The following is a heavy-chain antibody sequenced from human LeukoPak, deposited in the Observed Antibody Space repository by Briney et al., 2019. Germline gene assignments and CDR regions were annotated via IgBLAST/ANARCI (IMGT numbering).Heavy chain of an antibody. J-gene: IGHJ4*02. CDR1: GYTFTGYY. CDR3: ARDPGVLMVYAPGPHFDY. Sequence: ASVKVSCKASGYTFTGYYMHWVRQAPGQGLEWMGWINPNSGGTNYAQKFQGRVTMTRDTSISTAYMELSRLRSDDTAVYYCARDPGVLMVYAPGPHFDYWGQGTLVTVSS. D-gene: IGHD2-8*01. V-gene: IGHV1-2*02. CDR2: INPNSGGT.